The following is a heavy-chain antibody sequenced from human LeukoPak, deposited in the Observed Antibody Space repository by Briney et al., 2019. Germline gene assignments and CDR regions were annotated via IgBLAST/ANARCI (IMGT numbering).Heavy chain of an antibody. CDR1: AGSISSGRYY. CDR3: ARRGLYCGGDCYFAH. CDR2: IYYSGST. J-gene: IGHJ5*02. D-gene: IGHD2-21*02. V-gene: IGHV4-39*01. Sequence: TSETLSLTCTVSAGSISSGRYYWGWIRQPPGKGLEWIGTIYYSGSTYYNPSLKSRVTISVDTSKNQFSLKLSSVTAADTAVYYCARRGLYCGGDCYFAHWGQGTPVSVSS.